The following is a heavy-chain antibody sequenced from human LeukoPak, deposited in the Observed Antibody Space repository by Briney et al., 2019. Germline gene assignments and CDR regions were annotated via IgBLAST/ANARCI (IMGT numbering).Heavy chain of an antibody. CDR3: AKELYYYDSSGYYYGPRTAFDI. D-gene: IGHD3-22*01. Sequence: GGSLRLSCAASGFTFSSYCMSWVRQAPGKGLEWVSAISGSGGSTYYADSVKGRFTISIDNSKNTLYLQMNSLRAEDTAVYYCAKELYYYDSSGYYYGPRTAFDIWGQGTMVTVSS. CDR1: GFTFSSYC. V-gene: IGHV3-23*01. CDR2: ISGSGGST. J-gene: IGHJ3*02.